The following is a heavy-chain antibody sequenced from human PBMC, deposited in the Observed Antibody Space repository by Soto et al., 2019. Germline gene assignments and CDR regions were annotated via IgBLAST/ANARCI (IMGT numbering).Heavy chain of an antibody. V-gene: IGHV1-8*01. J-gene: IGHJ4*02. CDR3: ARTIFGVATYYFDY. D-gene: IGHD3-3*01. CDR1: GYTFTSYD. CDR2: MSPNSGST. Sequence: ASVKVSCKASGYTFTSYDISWVRQATGQGLEWMGWMSPNSGSTGYAQKFQGRVTMTRNTSISTAYMELSSLRSEDTAVYYCARTIFGVATYYFDYWGQGTLVTSPQ.